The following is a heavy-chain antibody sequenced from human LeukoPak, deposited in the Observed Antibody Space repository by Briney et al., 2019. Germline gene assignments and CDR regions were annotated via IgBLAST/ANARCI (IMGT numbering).Heavy chain of an antibody. CDR1: GFTFSTSW. CDR3: AKLYGYSYGYIDF. CDR2: IKKDGSES. Sequence: GGSLRLSCAASGFTFSTSWMSWVRQVPGRGLEWVANIKKDGSESYYVDSVKGRFTISRDNAKNSLYLQMNSLRAEDTALYYCAKLYGYSYGYIDFWGQGTLVTVSS. V-gene: IGHV3-7*03. J-gene: IGHJ4*02. D-gene: IGHD5-18*01.